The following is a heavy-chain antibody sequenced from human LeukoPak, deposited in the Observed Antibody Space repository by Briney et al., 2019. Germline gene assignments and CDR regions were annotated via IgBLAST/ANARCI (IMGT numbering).Heavy chain of an antibody. CDR2: ISAYNGNT. CDR1: GHTFTSYG. J-gene: IGHJ3*02. CDR3: AREWPNNPILTGYSADAFDI. Sequence: ASVKVSCKASGHTFTSYGISWVRQAPGQGLEWMGWISAYNGNTNYAQKLQGRVTMTTDTSTSTAYMELRSLRSDDTAVYYCAREWPNNPILTGYSADAFDIWGQGTMVTVSS. V-gene: IGHV1-18*01. D-gene: IGHD3-9*01.